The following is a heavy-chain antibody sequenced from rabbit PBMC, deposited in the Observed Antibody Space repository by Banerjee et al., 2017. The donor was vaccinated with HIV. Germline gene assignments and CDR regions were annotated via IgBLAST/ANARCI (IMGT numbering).Heavy chain of an antibody. CDR1: GFSFSSSG. D-gene: IGHD2-1*01. CDR3: ARGEGISYEDYGDGPYFDL. J-gene: IGHJ4*01. V-gene: IGHV1S45*01. CDR2: FHTGIGTP. Sequence: QEQLEESGGDLVKPGASLTLTCTASGFSFSSSGMCWVRQAPGKGLEWLGCFHTGIGTPYYPNWAKGRFTISKTSSTTVTLQMSSLTAADTATYFCARGEGISYEDYGDGPYFDLWGPGTLVTVS.